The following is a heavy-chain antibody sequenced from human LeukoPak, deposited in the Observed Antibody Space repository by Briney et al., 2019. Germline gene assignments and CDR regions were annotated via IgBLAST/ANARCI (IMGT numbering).Heavy chain of an antibody. J-gene: IGHJ4*02. D-gene: IGHD4-17*01. CDR1: GFTVTDNY. CDR2: IYPDGRT. V-gene: IGHV3-53*01. Sequence: PVGSLRLSCAFSGFTVTDNYMSWVLQAPGKGLHWVSVIYPDGRTYYADSVKGRFTISRDISRNTLLLQMNSLRPDDTAVHYCARPHPVYGACDYWGQGTLVTVSS. CDR3: ARPHPVYGACDY.